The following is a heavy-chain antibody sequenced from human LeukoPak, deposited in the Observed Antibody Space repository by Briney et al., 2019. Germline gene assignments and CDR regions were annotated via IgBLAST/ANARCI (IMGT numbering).Heavy chain of an antibody. CDR3: AGELIYGDYVHYFDY. CDR2: ISAYNGNT. CDR1: GYTFTSYG. J-gene: IGHJ4*02. Sequence: ASVKVSCKASGYTFTSYGISWVRQAPRQGLEWMGWISAYNGNTNYAQKLQGRVTMTTDTSTSTAYMELRSLRSDDTAVYYCAGELIYGDYVHYFDYWGQGTLVTVSS. V-gene: IGHV1-18*01. D-gene: IGHD4-17*01.